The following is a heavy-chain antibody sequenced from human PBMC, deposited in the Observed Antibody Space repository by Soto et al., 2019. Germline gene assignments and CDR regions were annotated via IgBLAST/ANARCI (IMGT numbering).Heavy chain of an antibody. CDR1: GGSMSSGGYS. V-gene: IGHV4-30-2*01. J-gene: IGHJ6*02. CDR3: ARVPDV. Sequence: PSETLSLTCAVSGGSMSSGGYSWSWIRQPPGKGLEWIGYIYHNGSPYYNPSLKSRVTISVDRSKNQFSLKLSSVTAAGTAVYYCARVPDVWGQGTTVTV. CDR2: IYHNGSP.